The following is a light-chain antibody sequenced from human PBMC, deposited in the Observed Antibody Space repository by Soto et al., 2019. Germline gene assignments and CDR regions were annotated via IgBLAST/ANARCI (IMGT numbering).Light chain of an antibody. V-gene: IGLV2-14*03. Sequence: QSVLTQPASVSGSPGQSIAITSTGTKSDVGAFNYVYWYQQHPDKSPKLMIYEVSNRPSGVSNRFSGSKSVNTATLTISGLQTEDEADYYCSSYTTSSTRVFGTGTKVTVL. CDR1: KSDVGAFNY. CDR2: EVS. CDR3: SSYTTSSTRV. J-gene: IGLJ1*01.